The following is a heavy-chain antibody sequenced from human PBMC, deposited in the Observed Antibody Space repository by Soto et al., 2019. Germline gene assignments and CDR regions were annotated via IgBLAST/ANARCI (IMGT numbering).Heavy chain of an antibody. D-gene: IGHD5-18*01. CDR3: AISRSGEDTAMDDAFDI. V-gene: IGHV5-51*01. CDR1: GYSFTSYW. Sequence: GESLKISCKGSGYSFTSYWIGWVRQMPGKGLEWMGIIYPGDSDTRYSPSFQGQVTISADKSISTAYLQWSSLKASDTAMYYCAISRSGEDTAMDDAFDIWGQGTMVTVSS. J-gene: IGHJ3*02. CDR2: IYPGDSDT.